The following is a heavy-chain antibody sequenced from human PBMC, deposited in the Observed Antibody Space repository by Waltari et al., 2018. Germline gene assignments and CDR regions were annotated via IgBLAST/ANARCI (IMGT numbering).Heavy chain of an antibody. V-gene: IGHV3-23*01. CDR3: AKNWGGLDY. J-gene: IGHJ4*02. CDR2: ISNIGDSV. CDR1: GFSFNTFA. D-gene: IGHD3-16*01. Sequence: EVQLLESGGTLVQPGGSLRLSCAATGFSFNTFAVTCVRQAPGKGLEWVSGISNIGDSVYYADSVKGRFTISRDNSKNTLYLQMNSLRAEDTAVYYCAKNWGGLDYWGQGTLVTVSS.